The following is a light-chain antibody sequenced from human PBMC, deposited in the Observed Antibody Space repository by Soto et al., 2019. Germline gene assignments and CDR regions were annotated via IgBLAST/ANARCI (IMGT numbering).Light chain of an antibody. CDR2: KAS. V-gene: IGKV1-13*02. CDR1: EGVRDD. J-gene: IGKJ5*01. Sequence: AIQMTQSPSSLSASVGDRVTITCRASEGVRDDLGWFQQRPGEAPKLLIYKASYLETGIPSRFSGSGSGTDFTLTITSLQPEDFGTYYCQQYNSYPITFGQGTRLEV. CDR3: QQYNSYPIT.